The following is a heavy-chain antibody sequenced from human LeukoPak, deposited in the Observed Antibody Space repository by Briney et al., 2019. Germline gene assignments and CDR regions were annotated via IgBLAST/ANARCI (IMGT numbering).Heavy chain of an antibody. CDR1: GFTFSSYW. CDR2: ISSSSSYI. J-gene: IGHJ4*02. V-gene: IGHV3-21*01. Sequence: PGGSLRLSCAASGFTFSSYWMSWVRQAPGKGLEWVSSISSSSSYIYYADSVKGRFTISRDNAKNSLYLQMNSLRAEDTAVYYCAGFHYDSSGYYLDYWGQGTLVTVSS. CDR3: AGFHYDSSGYYLDY. D-gene: IGHD3-22*01.